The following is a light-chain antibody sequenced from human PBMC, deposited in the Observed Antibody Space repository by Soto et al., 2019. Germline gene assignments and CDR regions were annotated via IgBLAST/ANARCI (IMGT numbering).Light chain of an antibody. CDR3: CSYTTSNTRQIV. J-gene: IGLJ1*01. CDR2: DVS. Sequence: QPVSVSGSPGQSITISCTGTSSDVGGYNYVSWYQQHPGKAPKFMIYDVSNRPSGVSNRFSGSKSGNTASLTISGLQAEDEADYYCCSYTTSNTRQIVFGTGTKVTVL. CDR1: SSDVGGYNY. V-gene: IGLV2-14*01.